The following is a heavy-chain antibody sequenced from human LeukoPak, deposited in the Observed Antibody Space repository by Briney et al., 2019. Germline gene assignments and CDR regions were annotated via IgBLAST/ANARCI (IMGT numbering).Heavy chain of an antibody. CDR1: GFTFSSYW. J-gene: IGHJ3*02. CDR2: IKQDGSAR. V-gene: IGHV3-7*01. D-gene: IGHD2-8*01. Sequence: GGSLRLSCAASGFTFSSYWMTWVRQAPGKGLAWVANIKQDGSARYYMDSVKGRFTISRDNAKNSLYLQMNSLGVEDTAVYYCARVNPLMAPGAVDIWGQGTKVAVSS. CDR3: ARVNPLMAPGAVDI.